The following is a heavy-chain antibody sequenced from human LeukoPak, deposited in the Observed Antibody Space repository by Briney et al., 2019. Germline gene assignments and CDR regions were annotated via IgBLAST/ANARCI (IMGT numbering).Heavy chain of an antibody. D-gene: IGHD3-10*01. CDR3: ARVLAGSYSKWFDP. J-gene: IGHJ5*02. V-gene: IGHV4-59*01. CDR2: IYYSGST. Sequence: SETLSLTCTVSGGSISSYYWSWIRQPPGRGLEWIGYIYYSGSTNYNPSLKSRVTISVDTSKNQFSLKLSSVTAADTAVYYCARVLAGSYSKWFDPWGRGTLVTVSS. CDR1: GGSISSYY.